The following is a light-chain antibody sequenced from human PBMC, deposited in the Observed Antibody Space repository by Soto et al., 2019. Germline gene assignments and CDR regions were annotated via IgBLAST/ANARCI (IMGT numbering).Light chain of an antibody. J-gene: IGLJ1*01. CDR3: AAWDDSLNGYV. CDR1: NSNIGSNT. V-gene: IGLV1-44*01. Sequence: QSVLTQPPSASGTPGQSVSVSCSGSNSNIGSNTVNWYLQLPGTAPKLLIYTTNQRPSGVPDRFSGSKSGTSASLAISGLQSEDAADYYCAAWDDSLNGYVFGTGTKGTVL. CDR2: TTN.